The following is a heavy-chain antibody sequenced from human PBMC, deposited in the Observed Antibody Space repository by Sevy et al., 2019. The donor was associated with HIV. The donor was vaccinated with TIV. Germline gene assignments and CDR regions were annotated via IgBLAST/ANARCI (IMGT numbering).Heavy chain of an antibody. D-gene: IGHD2-8*01. J-gene: IGHJ5*01. Sequence: SETLSLTCTISGGSINNGGYYWTWIRQFPGKGLEWIGYIFTSGSTDSNPSLMSRVDIYLDSSQRHLTQNLRSVTTAXXXXXXXXXXXXXCNSWFDSWGQGILVTVSS. CDR1: GGSINNGGYY. CDR2: IFTSGST. CDR3: XXXXXXCNSWFDS. V-gene: IGHV4-31*03.